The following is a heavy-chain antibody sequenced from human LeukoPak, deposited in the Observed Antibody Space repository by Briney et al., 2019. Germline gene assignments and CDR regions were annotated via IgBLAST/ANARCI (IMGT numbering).Heavy chain of an antibody. D-gene: IGHD3-10*01. CDR3: ARDRRYYDGSGSPPVYFDY. Sequence: GASVKVSCKASGYTFTSYGISWVRQAPGQGLEWMGWISAYNGNTNYAQELQGRVTMTTDTSTSTAYMELRSLRSDDTAVYSCARDRRYYDGSGSPPVYFDYWGQGTLVTVSS. V-gene: IGHV1-18*01. CDR2: ISAYNGNT. CDR1: GYTFTSYG. J-gene: IGHJ4*02.